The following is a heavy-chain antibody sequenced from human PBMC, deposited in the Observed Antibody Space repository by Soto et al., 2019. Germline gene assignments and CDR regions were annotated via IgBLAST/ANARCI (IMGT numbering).Heavy chain of an antibody. CDR2: INPSGGIT. CDR1: GYTLTSYY. J-gene: IGHJ6*02. CDR3: ARGISTTRYSYYYGMDV. Sequence: ASVKVSCKASGYTLTSYYLHWVRQAPGQGTEWMGIINPSGGITNDAQKFQDRVTMTSDTSTSTVYMELSSLRSEDTAVYYCARGISTTRYSYYYGMDVWGQGTTVTVSS. V-gene: IGHV1-46*01. D-gene: IGHD2-2*01.